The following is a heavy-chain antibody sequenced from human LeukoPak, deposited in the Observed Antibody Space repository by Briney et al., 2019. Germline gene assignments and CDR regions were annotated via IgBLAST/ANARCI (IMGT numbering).Heavy chain of an antibody. CDR3: AASPMITFGGVIEKKYQLQYYFDY. CDR2: IIPIFGTA. Sequence: SVKVSRKASGGTFSSYAINWVRQAPGQGLEWMGGIIPIFGTANYAQKFQGRVTITADESTSTAYMELSSLRSEDTAMYYCAASPMITFGGVIEKKYQLQYYFDYWGQGTLVTVSS. CDR1: GGTFSSYA. J-gene: IGHJ4*02. V-gene: IGHV1-69*01. D-gene: IGHD3-16*02.